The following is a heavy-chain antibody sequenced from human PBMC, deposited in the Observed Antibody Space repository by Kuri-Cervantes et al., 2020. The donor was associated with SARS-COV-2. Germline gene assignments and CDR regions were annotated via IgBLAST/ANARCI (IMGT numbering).Heavy chain of an antibody. CDR2: INHSGST. CDR1: GGSFSGYY. J-gene: IGHJ4*02. CDR3: ARTYYYDSSGYPAGY. Sequence: SETLSLTCAVYGGSFSGYYWSWIRQPLGKGLEWIGEINHSGSTNYNPSLKSRVTISVDTSKNQFSLKLSSVTAEDTAVYYCARTYYYDSSGYPAGYWGQGTLVTVSS. D-gene: IGHD3-22*01. V-gene: IGHV4-34*01.